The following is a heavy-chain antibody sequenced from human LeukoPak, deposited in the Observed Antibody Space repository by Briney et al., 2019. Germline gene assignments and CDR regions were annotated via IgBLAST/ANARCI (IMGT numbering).Heavy chain of an antibody. CDR2: ISSSSSTI. D-gene: IGHD6-13*01. Sequence: GGSLRLSCAASGFTFSSYSMNWVRQAPGKGLEWVSYISSSSSTIYYADSVKGRFTISRDNAKNSLYLQMNSLRAEDTAVYYCARGPRGWYSSSWGQGTLVTVSS. V-gene: IGHV3-48*01. CDR1: GFTFSSYS. CDR3: ARGPRGWYSSS. J-gene: IGHJ4*02.